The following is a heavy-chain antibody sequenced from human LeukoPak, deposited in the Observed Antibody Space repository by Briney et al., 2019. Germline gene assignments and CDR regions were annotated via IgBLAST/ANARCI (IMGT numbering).Heavy chain of an antibody. J-gene: IGHJ6*02. V-gene: IGHV1-8*01. D-gene: IGHD1-1*01. CDR1: VYPLINYD. Sequence: SSVTVSCKASVYPLINYDIQWVRQATAQGREWMGWMNPNRGNRGYAQKFQGRVSMTSDTSVSTAYMELSSLTPEDTAVYYCARVHEYNDRPFFYYGRDVWGQGTTVIVS. CDR2: MNPNRGNR. CDR3: ARVHEYNDRPFFYYGRDV.